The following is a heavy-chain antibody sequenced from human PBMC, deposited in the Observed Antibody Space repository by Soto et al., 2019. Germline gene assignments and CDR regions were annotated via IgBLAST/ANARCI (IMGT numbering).Heavy chain of an antibody. Sequence: QLQLQETGPGLVKPSETLSLTCTVSGASIKSRNYFWGWIRQPPGKGLEFVGSIPSSGGTYYNPSIKSRVTVSVDLSNSHFSLSLKSLTATDTAVYYCGRLAEAATGHTDFDFWGQGTLVTVSS. V-gene: IGHV4-39*02. CDR3: GRLAEAATGHTDFDF. J-gene: IGHJ4*02. CDR1: GASIKSRNYF. CDR2: IPSSGGT. D-gene: IGHD2-15*01.